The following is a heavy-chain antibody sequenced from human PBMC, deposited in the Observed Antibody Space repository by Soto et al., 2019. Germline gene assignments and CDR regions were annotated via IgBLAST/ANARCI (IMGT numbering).Heavy chain of an antibody. CDR3: ARELIGGSWDY. V-gene: IGHV1-46*03. J-gene: IGHJ4*02. CDR2: LNPSDGGT. D-gene: IGHD3-16*01. Sequence: GASVKVSCKTSGYTFTNYLIHWVRRAPGQGLEWMGILNPSDGGTHFPQKFQGRVTITRDTSTTTVHMELSSLRSEDTAVYYCARELIGGSWDYWSQGTLVTVSS. CDR1: GYTFTNYL.